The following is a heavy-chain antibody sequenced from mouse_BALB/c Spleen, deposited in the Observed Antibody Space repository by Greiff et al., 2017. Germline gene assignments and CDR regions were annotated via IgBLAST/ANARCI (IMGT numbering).Heavy chain of an antibody. CDR3: ARGWVDGYYPYFDY. V-gene: IGHV5-4*02. Sequence: EVQRVESGGGLVKPGGSLKLSCAASGFTFSDYYMYWVRQTPEKRLEWVATISDGGSYTYYPDSVKGRFTISRDNAKNNLYLQMSSLKSEDTAMYYCARGWVDGYYPYFDYWGQGTTLTVSS. CDR1: GFTFSDYY. D-gene: IGHD2-3*01. CDR2: ISDGGSYT. J-gene: IGHJ2*01.